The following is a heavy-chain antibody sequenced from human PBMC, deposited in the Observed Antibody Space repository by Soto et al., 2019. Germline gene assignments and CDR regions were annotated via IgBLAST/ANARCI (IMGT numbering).Heavy chain of an antibody. J-gene: IGHJ4*01. CDR1: GGSISSTPSY. Sequence: SETLSLTCTVSGGSISSTPSYWAWIRQPPGKGLEWVGSTYFGGSTYYNPSLKSRVSISVDTSKNQISLKVSPATATDTAVYFCARPRHHAAMVFDYWGQGTLVTVSS. CDR3: ARPRHHAAMVFDY. D-gene: IGHD5-18*01. CDR2: TYFGGST. V-gene: IGHV4-39*01.